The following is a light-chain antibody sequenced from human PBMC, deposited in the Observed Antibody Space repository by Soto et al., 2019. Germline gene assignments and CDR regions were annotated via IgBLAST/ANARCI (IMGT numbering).Light chain of an antibody. CDR1: QSISSW. CDR3: QQYNSYSST. Sequence: DIQMTQSPSTLSASVGDRVTITCRASQSISSWLAWYQQKPGKAPKLLIYDASSLESGVPSRFRSSGSVRELTLTISSLQPDDFATYHCQQYNSYSSTVGQRAKVDIK. CDR2: DAS. J-gene: IGKJ2*02. V-gene: IGKV1-5*01.